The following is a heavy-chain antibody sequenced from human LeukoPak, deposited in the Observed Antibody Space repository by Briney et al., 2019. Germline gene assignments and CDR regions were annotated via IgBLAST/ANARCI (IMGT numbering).Heavy chain of an antibody. CDR3: ARGLKGVLRFLEWLLYPFDY. CDR2: ISSNGGST. V-gene: IGHV3-64*01. D-gene: IGHD3-3*01. CDR1: GFTFSSYA. Sequence: GGSLRLSCAASGFTFSSYAMHWVRQASGKGLEYVSAISSNGGSTYYANSVKGRFTISRDNSKNTLYLQMGSLRAEDMAVYYCARGLKGVLRFLEWLLYPFDYWGQGTLVTVSS. J-gene: IGHJ4*02.